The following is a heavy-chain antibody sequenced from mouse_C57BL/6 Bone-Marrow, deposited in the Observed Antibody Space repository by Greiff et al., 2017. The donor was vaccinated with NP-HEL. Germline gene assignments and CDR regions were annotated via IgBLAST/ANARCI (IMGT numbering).Heavy chain of an antibody. Sequence: EVQRVESGGDLVKPGGSLKLSCAASGFTFSSYGMSWVRQTPDKRLEWVATISSGGSYTYYPDSVKGRFTISRDNAKNTLYLQMSSLKSEDTAMYYCARHEITTVVEGYAMDYWGQGTSVTVSS. CDR2: ISSGGSYT. CDR3: ARHEITTVVEGYAMDY. J-gene: IGHJ4*01. D-gene: IGHD1-1*01. V-gene: IGHV5-6*01. CDR1: GFTFSSYG.